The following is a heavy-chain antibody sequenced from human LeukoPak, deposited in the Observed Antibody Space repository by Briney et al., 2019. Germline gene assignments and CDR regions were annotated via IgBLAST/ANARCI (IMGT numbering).Heavy chain of an antibody. V-gene: IGHV4-59*01. D-gene: IGHD3-22*01. J-gene: IGHJ4*02. CDR3: AKLYDSSGYYVDY. Sequence: SETLSLTCTVSGGSISSYYWSWIRQPPGKGLEWIGYIYYSGSTNYNPSLKSRVTISVDTSKNQFSLKLSSVTAADTAVYCCAKLYDSSGYYVDYWGQGTLVTVSS. CDR2: IYYSGST. CDR1: GGSISSYY.